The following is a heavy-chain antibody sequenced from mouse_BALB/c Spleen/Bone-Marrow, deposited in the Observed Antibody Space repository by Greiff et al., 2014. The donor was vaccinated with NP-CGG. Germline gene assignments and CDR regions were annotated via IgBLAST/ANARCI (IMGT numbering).Heavy chain of an antibody. J-gene: IGHJ3*01. D-gene: IGHD1-1*01. CDR1: GFNIKDTY. CDR2: IDPANGNT. CDR3: ARGDYYGGSFFAY. V-gene: IGHV14-3*02. Sequence: EVQLQQSGADLVKPGASVKLSCAASGFNIKDTYMHWVKQRPEQGLEWIGRIDPANGNTKYDPKFQGKATITADTSSNTAYPQLSSLTSEDTAVYYCARGDYYGGSFFAYWGQGTLVTVSA.